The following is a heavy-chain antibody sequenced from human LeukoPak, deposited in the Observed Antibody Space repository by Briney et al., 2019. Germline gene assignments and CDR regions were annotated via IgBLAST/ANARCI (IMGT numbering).Heavy chain of an antibody. V-gene: IGHV3-13*01. J-gene: IGHJ3*02. CDR1: GFSFSTYD. Sequence: GGSLRLSCVASGFSFSTYDMYWVRQAAGRGLEWVSALGTNGDSYYLGSVKGRFTISRDDGKNSLYLQMNSLRAEDTAVYYCARGNAFDIWGQGTMVTVSS. CDR3: ARGNAFDI. CDR2: LGTNGDS.